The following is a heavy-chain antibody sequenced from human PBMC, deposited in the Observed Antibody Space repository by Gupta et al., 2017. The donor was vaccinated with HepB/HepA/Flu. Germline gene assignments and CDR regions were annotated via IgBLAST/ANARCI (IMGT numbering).Heavy chain of an antibody. J-gene: IGHJ4*02. Sequence: QVQLVQSGAEVKKPGASVKVSCKASGYTFTSYGISWVRQAPGQGLEWMGWISAYNGNTNYAQKLQGRVTMTTDTSTSTAYMELRSLRSDDTAVYYCAREIGALNDFWTTYYFDYWGQGTLVTVSS. CDR3: AREIGALNDFWTTYYFDY. CDR1: GYTFTSYG. CDR2: ISAYNGNT. D-gene: IGHD3-3*01. V-gene: IGHV1-18*01.